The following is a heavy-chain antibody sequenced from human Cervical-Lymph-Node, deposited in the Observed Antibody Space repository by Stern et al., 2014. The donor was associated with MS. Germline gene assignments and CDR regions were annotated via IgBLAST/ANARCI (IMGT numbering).Heavy chain of an antibody. CDR2: IFPVFGTP. CDR3: ALSSETSDRWYSLGYDL. CDR1: GGTFSKFP. J-gene: IGHJ5*02. V-gene: IGHV1-69*01. Sequence: VQLEESGAEVTKPGSSVKGSCKASGGTFSKFPSSWVRQAPGKGLEGMGGIFPVFGTPTYAQEFRGRVTITADVSTSTVYMELSSLRSDDTAVYYCALSSETSDRWYSLGYDLWGQGTLVTVSS. D-gene: IGHD6-13*01.